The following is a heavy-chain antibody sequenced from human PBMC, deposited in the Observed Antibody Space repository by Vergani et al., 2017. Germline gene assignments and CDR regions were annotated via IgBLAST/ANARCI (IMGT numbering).Heavy chain of an antibody. D-gene: IGHD3-9*01. CDR1: GFTFSSYA. V-gene: IGHV3-23*01. CDR3: AKDKRYYDILTGYYND. CDR2: ISGSGGST. J-gene: IGHJ4*02. Sequence: EVQLLESGGGLVQPGGSLRLSCAASGFTFSSYAMSWVRQAPGKGLEWVSAISGSGGSTYYADSVKGRFTISRDNSKNTLHLQMNSLRAEDTAVYYCAKDKRYYDILTGYYNDWGQGILVTVSS.